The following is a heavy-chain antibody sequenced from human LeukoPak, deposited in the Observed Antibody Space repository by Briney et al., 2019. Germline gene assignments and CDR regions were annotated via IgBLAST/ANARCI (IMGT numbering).Heavy chain of an antibody. CDR1: GFTFSSYW. Sequence: GGSLRLSCAASGFTFSSYWMHWVRHAPGKGLVWVSRINSDGSSTSYADSVKGRFTIFRDNAKNTLYLQMNSLRAEDTAVYYCARTTRDFWSGYNYYYYYYMDVWGKGTTVTVSS. CDR3: ARTTRDFWSGYNYYYYYYMDV. V-gene: IGHV3-74*01. CDR2: INSDGSST. D-gene: IGHD3-3*01. J-gene: IGHJ6*03.